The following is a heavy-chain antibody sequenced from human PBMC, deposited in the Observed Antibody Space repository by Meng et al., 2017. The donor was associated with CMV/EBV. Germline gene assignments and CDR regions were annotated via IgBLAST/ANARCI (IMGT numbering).Heavy chain of an antibody. J-gene: IGHJ4*02. CDR3: ARDLCGDSSCSPFGY. Sequence: GESLKISCAASEFTFSNYAIHWVRRAPGKGLEWVAVTSYDGSTKHYADSVKGRFTISRDNSKNTVFLQMNSLRPEDTAVYYCARDLCGDSSCSPFGYWGQGALVTV. D-gene: IGHD2-15*01. V-gene: IGHV3-30-3*01. CDR1: EFTFSNYA. CDR2: TSYDGSTK.